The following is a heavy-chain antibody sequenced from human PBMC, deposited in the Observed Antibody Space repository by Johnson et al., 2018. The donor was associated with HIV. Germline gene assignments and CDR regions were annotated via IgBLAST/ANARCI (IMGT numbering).Heavy chain of an antibody. CDR3: TVWRWGWSGQEPFDV. CDR1: GFTFDDYA. Sequence: VQLVESGGGLVQPGRSLRLSCAASGFTFDDYAMHWVRQAPGKGLEWVSGISWNSGSIGYADSVKGRFTISRDNAKNSLYLQMNSLRDEDTSVYYCTVWRWGWSGQEPFDVWGPGTMVT. J-gene: IGHJ3*01. D-gene: IGHD3-3*01. CDR2: ISWNSGSI. V-gene: IGHV3-9*01.